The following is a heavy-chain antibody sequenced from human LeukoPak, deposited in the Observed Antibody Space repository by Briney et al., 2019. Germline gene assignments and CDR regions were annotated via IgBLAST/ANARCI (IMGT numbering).Heavy chain of an antibody. CDR2: IIPIFGTA. CDR1: GYTFTSYY. CDR3: ARLKPPSSGSTRRGPNNPFDY. J-gene: IGHJ4*02. Sequence: SVKVSCKASGYTFTSYYMHWVRQAPGQGLEWMGGIIPIFGTANYAQKFQGRVTITTDESTSTAYMELSSLRSEDTAVYYCARLKPPSSGSTRRGPNNPFDYWGQGTLVTVSS. V-gene: IGHV1-69*05. D-gene: IGHD1-26*01.